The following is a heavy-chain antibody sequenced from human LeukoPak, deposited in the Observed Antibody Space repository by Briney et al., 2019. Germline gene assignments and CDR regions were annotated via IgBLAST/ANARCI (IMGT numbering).Heavy chain of an antibody. CDR1: GYTFTSYD. J-gene: IGHJ6*03. V-gene: IGHV1-8*03. Sequence: ASVKVSCKASGYTFTSYDINWVRQATGQGLEWMGWMNPNSGNTGYAQKFQGRVTITRNTSISTAYMELSSLRSEDTAVYYCARAQRGYCSSTSCQKAHYYYYYMDVWGKGTTVTVSS. CDR3: ARAQRGYCSSTSCQKAHYYYYYMDV. CDR2: MNPNSGNT. D-gene: IGHD2-2*03.